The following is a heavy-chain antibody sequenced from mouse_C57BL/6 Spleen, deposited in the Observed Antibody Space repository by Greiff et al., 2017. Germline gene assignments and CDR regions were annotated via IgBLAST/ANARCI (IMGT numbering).Heavy chain of an antibody. V-gene: IGHV1-66*01. CDR2: IYPGSGNT. CDR3: ARSRDYDYEGFAY. D-gene: IGHD2-4*01. J-gene: IGHJ3*01. Sequence: QVQLQQSGPELVKPGASVKISCKASGYSFTSYYIHWVKQRPGQGLEWIGWIYPGSGNTKYNEKFKGKATLTADTSSSTAYMQLSSLTSEDSAVYYCARSRDYDYEGFAYWGQGTLVTVSA. CDR1: GYSFTSYY.